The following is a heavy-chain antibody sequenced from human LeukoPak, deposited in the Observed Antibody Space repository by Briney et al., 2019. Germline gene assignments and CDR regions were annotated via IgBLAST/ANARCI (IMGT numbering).Heavy chain of an antibody. D-gene: IGHD3-22*01. V-gene: IGHV3-66*02. CDR2: ISTSGST. Sequence: GGSLRLSCAASGFTVSSSYMSWVRQAPGKGLEWVSVISTSGSTYYADSVKGRFTISRDNSKNTLYLQMHSLRPEDTAVYYCARSLYYYDSSGYYYYWGQGTLVTVSS. CDR3: ARSLYYYDSSGYYYY. CDR1: GFTVSSSY. J-gene: IGHJ4*02.